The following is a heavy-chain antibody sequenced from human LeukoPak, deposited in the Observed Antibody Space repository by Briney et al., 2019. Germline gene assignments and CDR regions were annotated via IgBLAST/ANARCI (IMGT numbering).Heavy chain of an antibody. CDR1: GFTVSSNY. CDR3: ARANMVHDAFDI. CDR2: IYSGGST. J-gene: IGHJ3*02. D-gene: IGHD3-10*01. Sequence: GGSLRLSCAASGFTVSSNYMSWVRQAPGKGLEWVSVIYSGGSTYYADSVKGRFTISRHNSTNTLYLQMNSLRAEDTAVYYCARANMVHDAFDIWGQGTMVTVSS. V-gene: IGHV3-53*04.